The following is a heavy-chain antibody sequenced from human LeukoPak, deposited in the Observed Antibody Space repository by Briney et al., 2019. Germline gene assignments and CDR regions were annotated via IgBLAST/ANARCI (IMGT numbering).Heavy chain of an antibody. CDR3: ARGGSSSGSYYYGVDA. Sequence: ASVKVSCKTSGYTFSGNYIYWVRQAPGQGLEWMGWINPNSGDTNYAQKFQGRVTMTRDTSISTAYMDLSSLISADTAVYYCARGGSSSGSYYYGVDAWGQGTTVTVSS. J-gene: IGHJ6*02. D-gene: IGHD3-10*01. CDR2: INPNSGDT. CDR1: GYTFSGNY. V-gene: IGHV1-2*02.